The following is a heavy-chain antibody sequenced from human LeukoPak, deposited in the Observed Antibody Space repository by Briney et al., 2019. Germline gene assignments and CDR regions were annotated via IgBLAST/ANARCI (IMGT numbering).Heavy chain of an antibody. V-gene: IGHV1-18*01. CDR1: GYTFTSSG. J-gene: IGHJ4*02. CDR3: ARVDCSGGSCYFDY. Sequence: ASVNVSCKASGYTFTSSGISWVRQAPGQGLEWTGWISAYNGNTNYAQKLQGRVTMTTDTSTSTAYMELRSLRSDDTAVYYCARVDCSGGSCYFDYWGQGTLVAVSS. D-gene: IGHD2-15*01. CDR2: ISAYNGNT.